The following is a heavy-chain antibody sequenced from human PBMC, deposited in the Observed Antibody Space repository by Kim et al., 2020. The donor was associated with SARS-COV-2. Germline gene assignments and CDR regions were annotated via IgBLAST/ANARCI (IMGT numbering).Heavy chain of an antibody. CDR2: IIPIFGTA. CDR3: ARDRPTRTGYCTNGVCPRTASSATFYYGMDV. D-gene: IGHD2-8*01. CDR1: GGTFSSYA. V-gene: IGHV1-69*13. J-gene: IGHJ6*02. Sequence: SVKVSCKASGGTFSSYAISWVRQAPGQGLEWMGGIIPIFGTANYAQKFQGRVTITADESTSTAYMELSSLRSEDTAVYYCARDRPTRTGYCTNGVCPRTASSATFYYGMDVWGQGTTVTVSS.